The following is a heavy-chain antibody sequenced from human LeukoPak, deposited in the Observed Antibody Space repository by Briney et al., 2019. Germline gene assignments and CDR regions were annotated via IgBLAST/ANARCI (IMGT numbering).Heavy chain of an antibody. CDR1: GYTFTSYD. J-gene: IGHJ4*02. Sequence: ASVKVSCKDSGYTFTSYDIYRVRQATGQGLEWMGWMNPNSGNTGYAQKFQGRVTMTRNTSISTAYMELSSLRSEDTAVYYCARGRYSSCWHDDWGRATLVTVSS. CDR2: MNPNSGNT. V-gene: IGHV1-8*01. CDR3: ARGRYSSCWHDD. D-gene: IGHD6-19*01.